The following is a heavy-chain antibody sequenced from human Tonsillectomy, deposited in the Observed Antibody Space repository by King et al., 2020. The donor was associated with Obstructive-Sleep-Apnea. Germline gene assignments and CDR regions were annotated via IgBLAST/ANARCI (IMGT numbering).Heavy chain of an antibody. J-gene: IGHJ2*01. D-gene: IGHD3-22*01. Sequence: QLVQSGAEVKKPGESLKISCKGSGYSFKSYWIGWVCQMPGKGLEWRGDSYLGVSVSRYSPSFQVKVPISAANFITTAYLQWSSLKASDTSMYYCARPPNDSSGYRLDWYFDLWGRGTLVTVSS. CDR1: GYSFKSYW. CDR3: ARPPNDSSGYRLDWYFDL. CDR2: SYLGVSVS. V-gene: IGHV5-51*01.